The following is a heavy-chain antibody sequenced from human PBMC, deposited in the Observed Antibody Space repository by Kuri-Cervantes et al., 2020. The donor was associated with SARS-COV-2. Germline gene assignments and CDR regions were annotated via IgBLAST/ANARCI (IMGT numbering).Heavy chain of an antibody. V-gene: IGHV3-53*01. CDR2: IYGGGST. J-gene: IGHJ4*02. D-gene: IGHD2-21*01. Sequence: GGSLRLSCAASGLTVSSNYMSWVRQAPGKGLEWVSIIYGGGSTYYADSVKGRFTISRDNSKNTLYLQMNSLRAEDTAVYYCAKALSGCAGDCPTRWGQGTLVTVSS. CDR3: AKALSGCAGDCPTR. CDR1: GLTVSSNY.